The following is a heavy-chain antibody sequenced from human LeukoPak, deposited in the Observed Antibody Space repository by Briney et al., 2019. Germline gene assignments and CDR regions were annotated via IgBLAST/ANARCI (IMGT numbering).Heavy chain of an antibody. CDR3: ARGIYYYGSGSLDP. V-gene: IGHV4-59*01. CDR1: GGSISSYY. J-gene: IGHJ5*02. D-gene: IGHD3-10*01. Sequence: SETLSLTCTVSGGSISSYYWSWIRQPPGKGLEWIGYIYYSGSTNYNPSLKSRVTISVDTSKNQFSLKLSSVTAADTAVYYCARGIYYYGSGSLDPWGQGTLVTVSS. CDR2: IYYSGST.